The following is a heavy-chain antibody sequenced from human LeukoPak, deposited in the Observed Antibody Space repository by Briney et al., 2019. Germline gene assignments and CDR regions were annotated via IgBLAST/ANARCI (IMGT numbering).Heavy chain of an antibody. Sequence: ASVKVSCKASGYTFTSYYMHWVRQAPGQGLEWMGIINPSDNSTSHAQKFQGRVTMTRDTSISTAYMELSRLRSDDTAVYYCARVYGGSYSKNAFDIWGQGTMVTVSS. CDR1: GYTFTSYY. CDR2: INPSDNST. D-gene: IGHD1-26*01. J-gene: IGHJ3*02. CDR3: ARVYGGSYSKNAFDI. V-gene: IGHV1-46*01.